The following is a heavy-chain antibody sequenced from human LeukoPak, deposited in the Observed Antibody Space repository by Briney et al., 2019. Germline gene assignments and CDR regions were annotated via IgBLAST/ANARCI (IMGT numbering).Heavy chain of an antibody. CDR3: ARDRYSSGSFTTWFDP. J-gene: IGHJ5*02. V-gene: IGHV1-69*04. CDR2: IIPILGIA. D-gene: IGHD6-19*01. Sequence: ASVKVSCKASGGTFSSYAISWVRHAPGQGLEWMGRIIPILGIANYAQKFQGRVTITADKSTSTAYMELSSLRSEDTAVYYCARDRYSSGSFTTWFDPWGQGTLVTVSS. CDR1: GGTFSSYA.